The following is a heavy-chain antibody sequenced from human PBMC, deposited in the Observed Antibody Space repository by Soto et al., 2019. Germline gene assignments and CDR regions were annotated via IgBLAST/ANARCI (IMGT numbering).Heavy chain of an antibody. D-gene: IGHD3-3*01. CDR2: VSYNGST. V-gene: IGHV4-59*01. CDR3: ARAQSSSFRSALKYYFDH. Sequence: SETLSLTCTVSSGSINHYYWTWIRQPPGKGLEWIGYVSYNGSTDYNPSLKSRVTISLDTSKSRFSLRLTSVTAADTAIYYCARAQSSSFRSALKYYFDHWGQGALATVSS. J-gene: IGHJ4*02. CDR1: SGSINHYY.